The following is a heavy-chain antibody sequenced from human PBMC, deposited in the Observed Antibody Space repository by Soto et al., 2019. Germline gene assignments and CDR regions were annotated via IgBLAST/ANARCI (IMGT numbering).Heavy chain of an antibody. D-gene: IGHD3-22*01. CDR2: INHSGST. J-gene: IGHJ4*02. CDR1: GGSFSGYY. CDR3: ARSLRSYYYDSSGYYPY. V-gene: IGHV4-34*01. Sequence: SETLSLTCAVYGGSFSGYYWSWIRQPPGKGLEWIGEINHSGSTNYNPSLKSRVTISVDTSKNQFSLKLSSVTAADTAVYYCARSLRSYYYDSSGYYPYWGQGTLVTVSS.